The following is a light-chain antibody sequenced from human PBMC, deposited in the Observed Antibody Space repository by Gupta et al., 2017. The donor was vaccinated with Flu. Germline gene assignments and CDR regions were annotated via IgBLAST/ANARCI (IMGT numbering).Light chain of an antibody. CDR2: EDS. J-gene: IGLJ3*02. Sequence: SYELTQPPSVSVSPGQTGRITCSGDALPKKYAYWYQQKSGQAPVLVIYEDSKRPSGIPERFSGSSSGTMATLTISGAQVEDEADYYCYSTDSSVNHRVFGGGTKLPVL. CDR3: YSTDSSVNHRV. CDR1: ALPKKY. V-gene: IGLV3-10*01.